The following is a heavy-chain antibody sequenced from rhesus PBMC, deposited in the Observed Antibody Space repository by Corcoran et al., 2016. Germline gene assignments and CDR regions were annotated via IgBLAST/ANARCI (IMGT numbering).Heavy chain of an antibody. D-gene: IGHD5-24*01. V-gene: IGHV3S18*01. J-gene: IGHJ4*01. CDR3: ARGVWTAGTPNYFDY. CDR1: GFSFSDYY. CDR2: ISYTGGST. Sequence: EVQLVESGGGLAKPGGSLRLSCAASGFSFSDYYMYWVRQAPWKGLGWVSGISYTGGSTNYADSVKGRFTISRENAKNTLYLKMDSLRAEDTAVYYCARGVWTAGTPNYFDYWGQGVLVTVSS.